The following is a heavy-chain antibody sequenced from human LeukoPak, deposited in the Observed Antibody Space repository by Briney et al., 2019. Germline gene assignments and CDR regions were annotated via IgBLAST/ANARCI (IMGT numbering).Heavy chain of an antibody. Sequence: GGSLRLSCAASGLTFSSYAMHWVRQAPGKGLEWVAVISYDGSNKYYADSVKGRFTISRDNSKNTLYLQMNSLRAEDTAVYYCARHKGAEYQLLYAYFQHWGQGTLVTVSS. CDR3: ARHKGAEYQLLYAYFQH. D-gene: IGHD2-2*02. CDR2: ISYDGSNK. V-gene: IGHV3-30-3*01. J-gene: IGHJ1*01. CDR1: GLTFSSYA.